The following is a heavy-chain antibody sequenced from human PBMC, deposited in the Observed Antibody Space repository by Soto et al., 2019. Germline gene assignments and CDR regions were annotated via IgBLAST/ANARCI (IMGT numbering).Heavy chain of an antibody. CDR3: ARRPAYSYYFYGMDV. Sequence: QVQLQQWGAGLLKPSETLSLTCAVYGGSFSDYYWSWIRQPPGKGLEWIGEINHSGSTNHNPSLKSRVTISVDTSKNQFSRKLSSVTAADAAVYYCARRPAYSYYFYGMDVWGQGTTVTVSS. CDR2: INHSGST. V-gene: IGHV4-34*01. CDR1: GGSFSDYY. J-gene: IGHJ6*02.